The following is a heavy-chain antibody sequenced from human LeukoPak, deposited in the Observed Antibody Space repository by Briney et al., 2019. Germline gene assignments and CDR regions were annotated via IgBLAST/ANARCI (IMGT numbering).Heavy chain of an antibody. D-gene: IGHD5-24*01. CDR3: ATHRGYFDY. J-gene: IGHJ4*02. CDR2: IIESGSGA. V-gene: IGHV3-23*01. CDR1: GFTLSNYA. Sequence: GGSLRLSCAASGFTLSNYAMSWFRQAPGKGLEWVAGIIESGSGAWYADSVKGRFTISRDNSKDTLYLQMNSLRAEDTAVYYCATHRGYFDYWGQGTLVTVSS.